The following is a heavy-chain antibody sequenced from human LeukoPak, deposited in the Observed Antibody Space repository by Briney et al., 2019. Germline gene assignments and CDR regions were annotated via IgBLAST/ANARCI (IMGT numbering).Heavy chain of an antibody. CDR2: ITPMFGTA. Sequence: SVKVSCKASGGTFSTYAISWVRQAPGQGLEWMGGITPMFGTAKYAQKFQGRIKITTDESTTAAYMELSSLRSEDTAVHYCARWGSSSQVDYWGQGTLVTVSS. J-gene: IGHJ4*02. CDR1: GGTFSTYA. CDR3: ARWGSSSQVDY. V-gene: IGHV1-69*05. D-gene: IGHD6-13*01.